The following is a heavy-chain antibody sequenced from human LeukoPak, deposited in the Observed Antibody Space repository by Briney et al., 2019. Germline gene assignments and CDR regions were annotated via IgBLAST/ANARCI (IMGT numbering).Heavy chain of an antibody. J-gene: IGHJ4*02. CDR1: GGSISSYY. Sequence: SETLSLTCTVSGGSISSYYWSWIRQPPGKGLEWIGYIYYSGSTNYNPSLKSRVTISVDTPKNQFSLKLSSVTAADTAVYFCAKRNYYDSTGYYYYWGQGTLVTVSS. D-gene: IGHD3-22*01. CDR2: IYYSGST. CDR3: AKRNYYDSTGYYYY. V-gene: IGHV4-59*08.